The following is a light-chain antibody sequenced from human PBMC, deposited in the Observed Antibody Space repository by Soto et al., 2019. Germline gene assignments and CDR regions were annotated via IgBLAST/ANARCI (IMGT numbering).Light chain of an antibody. CDR3: QQYANSRT. J-gene: IGKJ4*01. CDR2: GAS. CDR1: QSLTRNY. V-gene: IGKV3-20*01. Sequence: IVLTQSPGTLSLSLGEGATLSCRASQSLTRNYLAWYQKRPGKAPRLLIYGASTRATGIPDRFSGSGSGTDFTLTISRLEAEDFAVYYCQQYANSRTFGGGTKVEVK.